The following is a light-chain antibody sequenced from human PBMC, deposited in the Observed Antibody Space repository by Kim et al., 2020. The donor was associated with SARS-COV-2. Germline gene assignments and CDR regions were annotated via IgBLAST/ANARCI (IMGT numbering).Light chain of an antibody. CDR3: QHYYTYPFT. J-gene: IGKJ3*01. CDR2: GAS. Sequence: AIRMTQSPSSVSASTGDRVTITCRASESVSSYLAWYQQKPGKAPDLLIYGASSLQSGVPSRFSGSGSGTEFTLTISYLQSEDFATYYCQHYYTYPFTFGPGTKVDIK. CDR1: ESVSSY. V-gene: IGKV1-8*01.